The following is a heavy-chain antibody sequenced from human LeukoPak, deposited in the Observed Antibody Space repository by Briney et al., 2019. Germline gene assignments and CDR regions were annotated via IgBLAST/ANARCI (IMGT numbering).Heavy chain of an antibody. V-gene: IGHV3-21*01. J-gene: IGHJ4*02. CDR1: GFTVDSNY. CDR2: ISSSSSYI. Sequence: GGSLRLSCAASGFTVDSNYLSWVRQAPGKGLEWVSSISSSSSYIYYADSVKGRFTISRDNAKNSLYLQMNSLRAEDTAVYYCARDKYGDYVIDYWGQGTLVTVSS. D-gene: IGHD4-17*01. CDR3: ARDKYGDYVIDY.